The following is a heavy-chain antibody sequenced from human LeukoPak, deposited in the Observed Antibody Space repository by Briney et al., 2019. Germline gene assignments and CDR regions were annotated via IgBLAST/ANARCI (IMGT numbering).Heavy chain of an antibody. CDR2: VSSSSTYI. CDR3: ARGDGATPPDVFEI. D-gene: IGHD3-10*01. Sequence: NPGGSLRLSCAAAGLTFSTYSMNWVRQAPRKGLQWVSSVSSSSTYIYYADSVKGRFTISRDNAKNSLYLQMNSLRGEDTAVYYCARGDGATPPDVFEIWGQGTMVTVSS. J-gene: IGHJ3*02. V-gene: IGHV3-21*01. CDR1: GLTFSTYS.